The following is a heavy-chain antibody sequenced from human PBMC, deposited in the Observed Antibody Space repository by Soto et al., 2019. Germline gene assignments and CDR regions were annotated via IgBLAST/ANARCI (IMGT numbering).Heavy chain of an antibody. CDR3: ARHSGPYASSWFDS. CDR1: GGSISSSSLC. V-gene: IGHV4-39*01. Sequence: SETLSLTCTVSGGSISSSSLCFCGMRQPPGNGLELIGSIYYSGTTSYNPSLKSRVTISIDTSKNQFSLQLSSVTAADTAVYYCARHSGPYASSWFDSWGQGTLVTVSS. J-gene: IGHJ5*01. D-gene: IGHD2-2*01. CDR2: IYYSGTT.